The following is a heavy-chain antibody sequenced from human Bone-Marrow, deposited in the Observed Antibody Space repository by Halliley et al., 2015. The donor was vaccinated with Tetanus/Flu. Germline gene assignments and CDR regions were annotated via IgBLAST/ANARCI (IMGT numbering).Heavy chain of an antibody. Sequence: TLSLTCTVSGDSISSAAYFWSWIRQDPGKGLEWIGHIFYGGSTYYNPSLRRRVTISLDRSSNQFSLTLTSVTVADTALYYCARENIMVYAFDSWGQGAPVIVSS. V-gene: IGHV4-31*03. CDR1: GDSISSAAYF. CDR3: ARENIMVYAFDS. CDR2: IFYGGST. D-gene: IGHD2-8*01. J-gene: IGHJ4*02.